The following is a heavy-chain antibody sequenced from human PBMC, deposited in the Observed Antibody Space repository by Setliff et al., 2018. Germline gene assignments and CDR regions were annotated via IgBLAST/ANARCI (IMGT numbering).Heavy chain of an antibody. J-gene: IGHJ3*02. D-gene: IGHD5-18*01. CDR3: AGGGRVQLWLRVAFDI. V-gene: IGHV3-48*01. Sequence: PGGSLRLSCAASGFTFSSYSMNWVRQAPGKGLEWVSYISSSSSTIYYADSVKGRFTISRDNAKNSLYLQMNSLRAEDTAVYYCAGGGRVQLWLRVAFDIWGQGTMVTVSS. CDR2: ISSSSSTI. CDR1: GFTFSSYS.